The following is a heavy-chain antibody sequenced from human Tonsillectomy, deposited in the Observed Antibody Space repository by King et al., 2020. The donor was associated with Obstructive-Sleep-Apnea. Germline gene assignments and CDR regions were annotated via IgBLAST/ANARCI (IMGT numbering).Heavy chain of an antibody. CDR2: VSWNGDTT. Sequence: VQLVESGGGLVQPGRSLRLSCAASAFTFDDYAMHWVRQAPGKGLEWVAGVSWNGDTTGYADSVKGRFTISRDNAKNSLYLQMSSLRPEDTAFYYCEKMAKNYDILSGYFDCWGQGTLVTVSS. D-gene: IGHD3-9*01. CDR1: AFTFDDYA. V-gene: IGHV3-9*01. J-gene: IGHJ4*02. CDR3: EKMAKNYDILSGYFDC.